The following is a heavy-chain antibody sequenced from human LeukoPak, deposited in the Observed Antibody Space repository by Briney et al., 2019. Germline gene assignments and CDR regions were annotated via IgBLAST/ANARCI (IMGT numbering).Heavy chain of an antibody. V-gene: IGHV5-51*01. CDR1: GYSFTSYW. D-gene: IGHD1-26*01. J-gene: IGHJ4*02. Sequence: GESLKISCKGSGYSFTSYWIGWVRQMPGKGLEWMGIIYPGDSDTRYSPSFQGRVTISADKSISTAYLQWSSLKASDTAMYYCARSSWELLTGLDYWGQGTLVTVSS. CDR3: ARSSWELLTGLDY. CDR2: IYPGDSDT.